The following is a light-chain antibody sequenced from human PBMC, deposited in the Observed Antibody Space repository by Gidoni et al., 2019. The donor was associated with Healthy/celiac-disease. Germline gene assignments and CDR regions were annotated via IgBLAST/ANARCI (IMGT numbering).Light chain of an antibody. CDR3: CSYAGSYTHV. Sequence: QSALTQPRSVSGSPGPSVTISCTGTSSDVGGYNYVSWYQQHPDKAPKLMIYDVSKRPSGVPDRFSGSKSGNTASLTISGLQAEDEADYYCCSYAGSYTHVFGTGTKVTVL. CDR1: SSDVGGYNY. J-gene: IGLJ1*01. CDR2: DVS. V-gene: IGLV2-11*01.